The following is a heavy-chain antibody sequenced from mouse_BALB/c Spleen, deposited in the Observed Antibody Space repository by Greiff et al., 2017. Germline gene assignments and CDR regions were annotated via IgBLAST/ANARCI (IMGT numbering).Heavy chain of an antibody. CDR2: IDPANGNT. V-gene: IGHV14-3*02. D-gene: IGHD2-10*02. J-gene: IGHJ2*01. CDR3: AGKYGNSFDY. Sequence: EVQVVESGAELVKPGASVKLSCTASGFNIKDTYMHWVKQRPEQGLEWIGRIDPANGNTKYDPKFQGKATITADTSSNTAYLQLSSLTSEDTAVYYCAGKYGNSFDYWGQGTTLTVSS. CDR1: GFNIKDTY.